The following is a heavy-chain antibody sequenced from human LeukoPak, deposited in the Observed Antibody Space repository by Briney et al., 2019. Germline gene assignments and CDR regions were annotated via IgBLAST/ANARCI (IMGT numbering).Heavy chain of an antibody. CDR3: AKELRYSGYDDYFDY. V-gene: IGHV3-30*18. J-gene: IGHJ4*02. CDR2: ISYDGSNK. Sequence: GGSLRLSCAASGFTFSSYGMHWVRQAPGKGLEWVAVISYDGSNKYYADSVKGRFTISRDNSKNTLYLQMNSLRAEDTAVYYCAKELRYSGYDDYFDYWGQGTLVTVSS. D-gene: IGHD5-12*01. CDR1: GFTFSSYG.